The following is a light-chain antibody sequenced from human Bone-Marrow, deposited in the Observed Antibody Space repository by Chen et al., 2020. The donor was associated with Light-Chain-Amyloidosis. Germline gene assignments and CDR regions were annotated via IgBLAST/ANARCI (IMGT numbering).Light chain of an antibody. CDR1: ALSKQY. V-gene: IGLV3-25*03. CDR3: QSTDATGSYVV. J-gene: IGLJ2*01. Sequence: SYELTQPPSVSVSPGQTARITCSGDALSKQYAYWYQQRPGQAPVLVIFDDNKRPSGIPERFSGSSSGKTLSLTIRGVQAEDEADYYCQSTDATGSYVVFGGGTKLTVL. CDR2: DDN.